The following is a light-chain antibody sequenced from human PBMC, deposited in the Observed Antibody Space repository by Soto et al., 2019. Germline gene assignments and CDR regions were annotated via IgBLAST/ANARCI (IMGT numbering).Light chain of an antibody. Sequence: QSVLTQPASVSGAPGQRVTISCTGSSSNIGAGYDVHWYQQLPGTAPKLLIYANTNRPSGVPGRFSGSKSGTSASLAITGLQAEDEADYYCQSYDSSLSGYVFGTGTKATV. J-gene: IGLJ1*01. CDR1: SSNIGAGYD. V-gene: IGLV1-40*01. CDR2: ANT. CDR3: QSYDSSLSGYV.